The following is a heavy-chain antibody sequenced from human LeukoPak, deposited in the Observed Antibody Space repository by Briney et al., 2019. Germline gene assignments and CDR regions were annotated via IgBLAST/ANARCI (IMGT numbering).Heavy chain of an antibody. CDR1: GFTFSNHA. J-gene: IGHJ4*02. CDR3: ARGSRRLAHQYYFDY. D-gene: IGHD6-6*01. Sequence: PGGSLRLSCAASGFTFSNHAMHWVRRAPGKRLEWVALVWYDGNRKYYADSVKGRFTISRDNSKNTLYLQMNSLRAEDTAVYYCARGSRRLAHQYYFDYWGQGTLVTVSS. CDR2: VWYDGNRK. V-gene: IGHV3-30*02.